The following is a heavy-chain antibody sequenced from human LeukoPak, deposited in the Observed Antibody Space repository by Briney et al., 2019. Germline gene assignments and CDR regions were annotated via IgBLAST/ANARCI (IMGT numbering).Heavy chain of an antibody. Sequence: PGGSLRLSCAASGFTFSSYAMHWVRQAPGKGLEWVAVISYDGSNKYYADSVKGRFTISRDNSKNTLYLQMNSLRAEDTAVYYCAKDDTYGGPPVDYWGQGTLVTVSS. J-gene: IGHJ4*02. CDR2: ISYDGSNK. D-gene: IGHD4-23*01. V-gene: IGHV3-30-3*01. CDR1: GFTFSSYA. CDR3: AKDDTYGGPPVDY.